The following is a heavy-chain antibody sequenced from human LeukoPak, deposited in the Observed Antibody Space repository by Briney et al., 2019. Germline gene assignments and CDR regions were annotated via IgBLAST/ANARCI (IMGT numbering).Heavy chain of an antibody. J-gene: IGHJ4*02. D-gene: IGHD2-2*01. V-gene: IGHV1-2*02. CDR2: INPNSGGT. CDR1: GYTFTGYY. CDR3: ARRGCGSTSCFHY. Sequence: GASVKVSCKASGYTFTGYYMHWVRQAPGQGLEWMGWINPNSGGTNYAQKFQGRVTMTRDTSISTAYMELSRLRSDDTAVYYCARRGCGSTSCFHYWGQGTLVTVSS.